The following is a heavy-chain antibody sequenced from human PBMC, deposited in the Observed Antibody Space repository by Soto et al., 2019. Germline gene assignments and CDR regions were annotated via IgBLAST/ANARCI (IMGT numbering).Heavy chain of an antibody. D-gene: IGHD5-18*01. CDR2: IYHSGST. J-gene: IGHJ5*02. CDR1: GGSIVSRSW. V-gene: IGHV4-4*02. Sequence: SETMSLTWAVSGGSIVSRSWWHWVRQPPGKGLEWIGKIYHSGSTNYNPALKSRVTISVDTSKSQFSLKLSSVTAADTAVYYYAKDSGYNYGYFRWFDPWGQGTLVTVSS. CDR3: AKDSGYNYGYFRWFDP.